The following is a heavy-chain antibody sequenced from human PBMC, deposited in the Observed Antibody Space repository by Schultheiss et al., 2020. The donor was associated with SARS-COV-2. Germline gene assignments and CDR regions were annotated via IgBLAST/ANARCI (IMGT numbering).Heavy chain of an antibody. CDR3: ARRATTTRRGYYDSSGSLGY. CDR1: GYTFTNYC. CDR2: IYPGDSDT. Sequence: GGSLRLSCKASGYTFTNYCIGWVRQMPGKGLEWMGIIYPGDSDTRYSPSFQGQVTISADKSISTAYLQWSSLKASDTAMYYCARRATTTRRGYYDSSGSLGYWGQGTLVTVSS. V-gene: IGHV5-51*01. J-gene: IGHJ4*02. D-gene: IGHD3-22*01.